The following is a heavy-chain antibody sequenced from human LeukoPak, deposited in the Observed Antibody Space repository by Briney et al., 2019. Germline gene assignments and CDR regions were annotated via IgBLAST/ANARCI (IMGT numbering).Heavy chain of an antibody. CDR1: GFTFSSYA. V-gene: IGHV3-23*01. J-gene: IGHJ4*02. CDR2: ISGSGGST. D-gene: IGHD6-19*01. Sequence: TGGSLRLSCAASGFTFSSYAMSWVRQAPGKGLEWVSAISGSGGSTYYADPVKARLTNSRDNSKHTLYLQINSLRDEDTAVYYCAKDTPSSSIAVTQFDYWGQGTLVTVSS. CDR3: AKDTPSSSIAVTQFDY.